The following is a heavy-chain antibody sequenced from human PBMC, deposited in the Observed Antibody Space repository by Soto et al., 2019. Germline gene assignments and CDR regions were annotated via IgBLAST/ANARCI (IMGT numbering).Heavy chain of an antibody. CDR1: GFTFSSYS. CDR3: ARDYDWKPISRYFDY. D-gene: IGHD1-20*01. CDR2: ISSSSSYI. Sequence: GGSLRLSCAASGFTFSSYSMNWVRQAPGKGLEWVSSISSSSSYIYYADSVKGRFTISRDNAKNSLYLQMNSLRAEDTAVYYCARDYDWKPISRYFDYWGQGTLVTFSS. J-gene: IGHJ4*02. V-gene: IGHV3-21*01.